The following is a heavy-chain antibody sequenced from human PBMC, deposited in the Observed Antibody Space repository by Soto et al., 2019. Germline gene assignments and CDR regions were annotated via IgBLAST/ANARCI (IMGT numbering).Heavy chain of an antibody. CDR3: ARDWGGRGYYYYGMDV. J-gene: IGHJ6*02. Sequence: QVQLVQSGAEVKKPGASVKVSCKASGYTFTGYYMHWVRQAPGQGLEWMGWINPNSGGTNYAQKFQGRVTMTRDTSIRTAYMELSRLRSDDTAVYYCARDWGGRGYYYYGMDVWGQGTTVTVSS. V-gene: IGHV1-2*02. CDR2: INPNSGGT. CDR1: GYTFTGYY. D-gene: IGHD3-16*01.